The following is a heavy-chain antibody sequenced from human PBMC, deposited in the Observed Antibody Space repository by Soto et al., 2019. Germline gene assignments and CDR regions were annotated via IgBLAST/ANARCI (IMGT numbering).Heavy chain of an antibody. CDR2: INYSGRTT. V-gene: IGHV3-23*01. CDR1: GFSFNTYA. D-gene: IGHD2-15*01. CDR3: DKQRGAAKTYYYNLDL. Sequence: EVQLLESGGGLVQPGGSLRLSCETSGFSFNTYALTWVRQAPGMGLEWVAVINYSGRTTFHAQSVKGRFTIARDNSRNTVFLQMDSLRAEDTAVYYCDKQRGAAKTYYYNLDLWGLGTTVIVPS. J-gene: IGHJ6*02.